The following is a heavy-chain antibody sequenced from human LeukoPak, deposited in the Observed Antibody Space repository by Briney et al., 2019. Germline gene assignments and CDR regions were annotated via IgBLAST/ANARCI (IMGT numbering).Heavy chain of an antibody. Sequence: PGGSLRLSCAVSGFTFSSYIMNWVRQAPGKGLEWVSSISSSSSYIYYADSVKGRFTISRDNAKNSLYLQMNSLRAEDTAVYYCARDNWDDFDYWGQGTLVTVSS. D-gene: IGHD7-27*01. V-gene: IGHV3-21*01. CDR1: GFTFSSYI. CDR2: ISSSSSYI. J-gene: IGHJ4*02. CDR3: ARDNWDDFDY.